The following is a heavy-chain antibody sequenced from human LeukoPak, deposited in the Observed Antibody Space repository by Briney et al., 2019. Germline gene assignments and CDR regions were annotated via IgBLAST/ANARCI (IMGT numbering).Heavy chain of an antibody. CDR2: MSYDGSNK. V-gene: IGHV3-30*04. J-gene: IGHJ3*02. CDR1: GFTFSSYA. Sequence: GGSLRLSCAASGFTFSSYAMHWVRQAPGKGLEWVAVMSYDGSNKYYADSVKGRFTISRDNSKNTLYLQMNSLRAEDTAVYYCARGNKPQLWTYAVDAFDIWGQGTMVTVSS. CDR3: ARGNKPQLWTYAVDAFDI. D-gene: IGHD5-18*01.